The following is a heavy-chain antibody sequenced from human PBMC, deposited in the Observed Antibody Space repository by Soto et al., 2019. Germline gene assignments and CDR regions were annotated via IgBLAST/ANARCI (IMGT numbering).Heavy chain of an antibody. CDR2: MNPNSGNT. Sequence: ASVKVSCKASGYTFTSYDINWVRQATGQGLEWMGWMNPNSGNTGYAQKFQGRVTMTRNTSISTAYMELSSLRSEDTAVYYCARSPGYDFWSGYYPYYYYYGMDVWGQGXTVTVYS. CDR3: ARSPGYDFWSGYYPYYYYYGMDV. CDR1: GYTFTSYD. J-gene: IGHJ6*02. V-gene: IGHV1-8*01. D-gene: IGHD3-3*01.